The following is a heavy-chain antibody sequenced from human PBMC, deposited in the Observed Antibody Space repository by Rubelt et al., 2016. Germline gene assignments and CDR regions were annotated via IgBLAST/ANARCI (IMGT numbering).Heavy chain of an antibody. CDR1: GGSISIYY. CDR3: GKARNSIATRPYWFDP. CDR2: VYYTGTT. V-gene: IGHV4-59*12. Sequence: GPGLVRPSETLSLTCTISGGSISIYYWSWIRQPPGKGLEWIGNVYYTGTTYLSPSLKSRVTISVDTSKNQFSLEVRSVTAADTAVYYCGKARNSIATRPYWFDPWGQGTLVTVSS. D-gene: IGHD6-6*01. J-gene: IGHJ5*02.